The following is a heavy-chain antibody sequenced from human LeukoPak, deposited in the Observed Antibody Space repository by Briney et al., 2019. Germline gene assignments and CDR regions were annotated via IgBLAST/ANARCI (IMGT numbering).Heavy chain of an antibody. CDR3: AADPYYDILTGNPVGDY. CDR2: INPSGGST. J-gene: IGHJ4*02. Sequence: ASVKVSCKASGYTFTSYYMHWVRQAPRQGLEWMGIINPSGGSTSYAQKFQGRVTMTRDMSTSTAYMELSSLRSEDTAVYYCAADPYYDILTGNPVGDYWGQGTLVTVSS. V-gene: IGHV1-46*01. CDR1: GYTFTSYY. D-gene: IGHD3-9*01.